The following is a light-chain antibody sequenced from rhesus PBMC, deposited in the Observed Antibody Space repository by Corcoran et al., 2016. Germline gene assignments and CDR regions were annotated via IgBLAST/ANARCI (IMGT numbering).Light chain of an antibody. J-gene: IGKJ4*01. Sequence: DIQMTQSPSSLSASVGDRVTITCRASENVNNYLNWYQQKPGKAPKLLIYKASNLQSGVPSRFSGSGSGTDYTFTISSRQPEDVATYYCQHGYGTPLTFGGGTKVELK. CDR1: ENVNNY. V-gene: IGKV1-74*01. CDR2: KAS. CDR3: QHGYGTPLT.